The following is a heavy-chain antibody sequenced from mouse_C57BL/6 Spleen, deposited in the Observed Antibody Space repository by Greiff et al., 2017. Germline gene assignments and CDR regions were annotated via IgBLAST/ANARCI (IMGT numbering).Heavy chain of an antibody. J-gene: IGHJ2*01. CDR1: GYAFSSSW. V-gene: IGHV1-82*01. CDR2: IYPGDGDT. Sequence: VQRVESGPELVKPGASVKISCKASGYAFSSSWMNWVKQRPGKGLEWIGRIYPGDGDTNYNGKFKGKATLTADKSSSPAYMQLSILTSEDSAVYCCAREYYGSSWFDYWGQGTTLTVSS. D-gene: IGHD1-1*01. CDR3: AREYYGSSWFDY.